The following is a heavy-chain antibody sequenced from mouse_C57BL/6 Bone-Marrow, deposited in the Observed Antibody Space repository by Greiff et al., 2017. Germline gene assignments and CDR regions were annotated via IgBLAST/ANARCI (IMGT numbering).Heavy chain of an antibody. D-gene: IGHD1-1*01. V-gene: IGHV1-55*01. CDR3: ASGTLGSSFYWYFDV. CDR2: IYPGSGST. Sequence: VQLQQPGAELVKPGASVKMSCKASGYTFTSYWITWVKQRPGQGLEWIGDIYPGSGSTNYNEKFKSKATLTVDTSSSTAYMQLSSLTSEDSAVYYCASGTLGSSFYWYFDVWGTGTTVTVSS. J-gene: IGHJ1*03. CDR1: GYTFTSYW.